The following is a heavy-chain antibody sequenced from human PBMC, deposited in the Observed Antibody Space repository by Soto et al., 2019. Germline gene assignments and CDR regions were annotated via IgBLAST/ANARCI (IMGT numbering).Heavy chain of an antibody. Sequence: PSETLSLTCTFSCGSISSYYWSWIRQPPGKGLEWIGYIYHSGYTNYNPSLKSRVTISVDTSKNQFSLKVSSVTAADTAMYYCARLNYYDSTGTIDYWGQGTLVTVSS. CDR2: IYHSGYT. CDR3: ARLNYYDSTGTIDY. V-gene: IGHV4-59*01. D-gene: IGHD3-22*01. CDR1: CGSISSYY. J-gene: IGHJ4*02.